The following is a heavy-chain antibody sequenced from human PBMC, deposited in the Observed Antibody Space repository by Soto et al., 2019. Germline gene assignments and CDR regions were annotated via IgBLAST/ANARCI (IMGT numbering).Heavy chain of an antibody. V-gene: IGHV3-33*01. CDR3: ARCDDFWSGYYPYYYYYGMDV. CDR1: GFTFSSYG. J-gene: IGHJ6*02. D-gene: IGHD3-3*01. Sequence: QVQLVESGGGVVQPGRSLRLSCAASGFTFSSYGMHWVRQAPGKGLEWVAVIWYDGSNKYYADSAKGRFTISRDNSKNTLYLQMNSLRAEDTAVYYCARCDDFWSGYYPYYYYYGMDVWGQGTTVTVSS. CDR2: IWYDGSNK.